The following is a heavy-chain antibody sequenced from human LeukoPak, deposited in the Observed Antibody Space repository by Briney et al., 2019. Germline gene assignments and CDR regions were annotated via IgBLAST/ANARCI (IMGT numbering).Heavy chain of an antibody. D-gene: IGHD3-10*01. CDR2: LYAGGTT. Sequence: RGGSLRLSCAASGFIVSANFMNWDRQAPGKGLEWVSILYAGGTTSYSDSVKGRFTISRDSSKNTLYLQMQSLRAEDTAVYYCARGFPPAHWGQGTLVTVSS. J-gene: IGHJ4*02. CDR3: ARGFPPAH. V-gene: IGHV3-53*01. CDR1: GFIVSANF.